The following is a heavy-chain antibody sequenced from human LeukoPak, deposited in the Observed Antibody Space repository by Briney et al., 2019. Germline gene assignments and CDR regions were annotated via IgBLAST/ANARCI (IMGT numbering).Heavy chain of an antibody. V-gene: IGHV3-23*01. Sequence: PGGSLRLSCAASGFTFNIYAMSWVRQAPGKGLEWVSTVSGSGGSTYYADSVKGRFTISRVNSKNTLYLQMNSLRAEDTAVYYCAKQVWYTSSWYSDYWGQGTLVTVSS. CDR3: AKQVWYTSSWYSDY. D-gene: IGHD6-13*01. CDR2: VSGSGGST. CDR1: GFTFNIYA. J-gene: IGHJ4*02.